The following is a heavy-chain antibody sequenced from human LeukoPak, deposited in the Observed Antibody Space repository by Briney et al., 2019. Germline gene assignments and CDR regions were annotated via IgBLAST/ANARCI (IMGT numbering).Heavy chain of an antibody. CDR1: EGSISSGSYY. J-gene: IGHJ4*02. CDR2: VYTSGST. CDR3: ARDLYSGYGGYFDA. V-gene: IGHV4-61*02. D-gene: IGHD5-12*01. Sequence: SQTLSLTCTVSEGSISSGSYYWSWIRQSAGKGLEWIGRVYTSGSTNYNPSLKSRVTISVDKSKNHFSLNLTSVTAADTAVYFCARDLYSGYGGYFDAWGQGTLVTVSS.